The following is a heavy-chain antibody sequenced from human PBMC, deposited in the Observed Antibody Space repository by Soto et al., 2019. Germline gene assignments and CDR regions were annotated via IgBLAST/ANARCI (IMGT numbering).Heavy chain of an antibody. J-gene: IGHJ4*02. CDR2: IRDRANSYTT. Sequence: EVQLVESGGGLVQPGGSLRLSCAASGFTFSDHYMDWVRQAPGKGLEWVGRIRDRANSYTTEYAASVKGRFTISRDDSKISLYLQMNSLKTEDTAVYYWARRDQNSRRTFDFWGQGILVTVSA. V-gene: IGHV3-72*01. CDR1: GFTFSDHY. D-gene: IGHD2-2*01. CDR3: ARRDQNSRRTFDF.